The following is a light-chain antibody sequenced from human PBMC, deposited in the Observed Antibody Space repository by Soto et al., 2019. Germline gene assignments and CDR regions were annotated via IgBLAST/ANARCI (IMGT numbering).Light chain of an antibody. CDR2: WAS. Sequence: DIVLTQSPDSLAVSLGERATINCKSSQSVLYSSDNKNQLGWYQQKPGQPPKLLIYWASTRESGVPDRFSGSGSGTEFTLTISSLQAEDVAVYYCQQYYSVPVTFGGGTKVEIK. CDR3: QQYYSVPVT. CDR1: QSVLYSSDNKNQ. J-gene: IGKJ4*01. V-gene: IGKV4-1*01.